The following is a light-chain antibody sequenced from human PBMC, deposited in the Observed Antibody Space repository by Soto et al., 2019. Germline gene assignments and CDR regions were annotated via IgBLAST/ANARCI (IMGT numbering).Light chain of an antibody. CDR3: SSYTSSNTVV. CDR1: SSDVGGYDY. CDR2: EVS. J-gene: IGLJ2*01. Sequence: QSALTQPASVSGSPGQSITISCTGTSSDVGGYDYVSWYQQHPGKAPKLMIYEVSNRPSGVSNHFSAPKSGNTASLTISGLQAEDEADYYCSSYTSSNTVVFGGGTKLTVL. V-gene: IGLV2-14*01.